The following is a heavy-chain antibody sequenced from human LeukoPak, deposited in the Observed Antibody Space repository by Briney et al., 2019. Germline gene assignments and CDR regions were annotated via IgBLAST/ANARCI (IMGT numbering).Heavy chain of an antibody. CDR1: GGSISSYY. CDR3: AREIVVVIDYYYYMDV. CDR2: IYYSGST. V-gene: IGHV4-59*12. Sequence: SETLSLTCTVSGGSISSYYWSWIRQPPGKGLEWIGYIYYSGSTNYNPSLKSRVTISVDTSKHQFSLKLSSVTAADTAVYYCAREIVVVIDYYYYMDVWGKGTTVTVSS. D-gene: IGHD2-21*01. J-gene: IGHJ6*03.